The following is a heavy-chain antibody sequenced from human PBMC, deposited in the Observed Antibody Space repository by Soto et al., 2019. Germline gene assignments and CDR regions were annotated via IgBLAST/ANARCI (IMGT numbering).Heavy chain of an antibody. CDR2: IYSGGST. CDR3: VATMVRGRRYYYYGMDV. CDR1: GVTVSSNY. J-gene: IGHJ6*02. Sequence: GGSLRLSCAASGVTVSSNYMSWVRQAPGKGLEWVSVIYSGGSTYYADSVKGRFTITRHNSKNTLYLQMNSLRAEDTAVYYCVATMVRGRRYYYYGMDVWGQGTTVTVSS. V-gene: IGHV3-53*04. D-gene: IGHD3-10*01.